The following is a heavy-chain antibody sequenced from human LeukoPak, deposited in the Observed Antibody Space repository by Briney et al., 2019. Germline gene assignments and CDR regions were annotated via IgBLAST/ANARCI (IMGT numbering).Heavy chain of an antibody. CDR1: GYTFTAYY. CDR3: ARDFSSSWETYYYCYYMDV. J-gene: IGHJ6*03. D-gene: IGHD6-13*01. CDR2: ISAYNGNT. Sequence: ASVKVSCKASGYTFTAYYMHWVRQAPGQGLEWMGWISAYNGNTNYAQKLQGRVTMTTDTSTSTAYMELRSLRSDDTAVYYCARDFSSSWETYYYCYYMDVWGKGTTVTISS. V-gene: IGHV1-18*04.